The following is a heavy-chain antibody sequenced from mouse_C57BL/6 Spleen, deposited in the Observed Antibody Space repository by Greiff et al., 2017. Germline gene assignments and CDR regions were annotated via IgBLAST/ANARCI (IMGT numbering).Heavy chain of an antibody. CDR2: ISGGGGNT. Sequence: DVMLVESGGGLVKPGGSLKLSCAASGFTFSSYTMSWVRQTPEKRLEWVATISGGGGNTYYPDSVKGRFTISRDNAKNTLYLQMSSLRSEDTALYYCAREGSYYYGSSGFDYWGQGTTLTVSS. CDR3: AREGSYYYGSSGFDY. CDR1: GFTFSSYT. J-gene: IGHJ2*01. V-gene: IGHV5-9*01. D-gene: IGHD1-1*01.